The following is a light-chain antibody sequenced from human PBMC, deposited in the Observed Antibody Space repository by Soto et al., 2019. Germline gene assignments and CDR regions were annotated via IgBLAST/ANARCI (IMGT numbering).Light chain of an antibody. CDR3: QQSYSTPFT. V-gene: IGKV1-39*01. J-gene: IGKJ3*01. CDR1: QSISTY. CDR2: AAS. Sequence: VQVTQSPSSLSSSVGDRVTITCRASQSISTYLNWYQQKPGKAPKLLIYAASTLQSGAPSRFGGSGSATDFTLTISSLQSEDFATYYCQQSYSTPFTFGPGTRWIS.